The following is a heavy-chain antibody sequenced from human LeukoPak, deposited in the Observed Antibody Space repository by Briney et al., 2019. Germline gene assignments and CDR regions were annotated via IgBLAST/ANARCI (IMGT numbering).Heavy chain of an antibody. CDR1: GGTFSSYA. V-gene: IGHV1-69*06. CDR2: IIPIFGTA. Sequence: GASVKVSCKASGGTFSSYAISWVRQAPGQGLEWMGGIIPIFGTANYAQKFQGRVTITADKSTSTAYMELSSLRSEDTAVYYCTWGDPYVLPLDYWGQGTLVTVSS. D-gene: IGHD3-16*01. CDR3: TWGDPYVLPLDY. J-gene: IGHJ4*02.